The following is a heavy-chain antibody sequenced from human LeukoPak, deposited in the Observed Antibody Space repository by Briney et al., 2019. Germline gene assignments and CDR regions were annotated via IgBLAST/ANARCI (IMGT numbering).Heavy chain of an antibody. CDR2: INAYNGNT. D-gene: IGHD3-10*01. J-gene: IGHJ4*02. CDR3: ARETGGSYYFD. V-gene: IGHV1-18*01. CDR1: GYPFTNYG. Sequence: ASVKVSCKASGYPFTNYGVSWVRQAPGQGLEWMGWINAYNGNTNYAQKLQGRVTMTTDTSTSTAYMELRSLRSDDTAVYYCARETGGSYYFDWGQGTLVTVSS.